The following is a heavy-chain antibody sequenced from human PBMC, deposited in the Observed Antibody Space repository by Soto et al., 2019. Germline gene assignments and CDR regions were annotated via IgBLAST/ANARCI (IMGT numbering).Heavy chain of an antibody. Sequence: SETLSLTCTVPGGSISSGGYYWSWIRQHPGKGLEWIGYIYYSGSTYYNPSLKSRVTISVDTSKNQFSLKLSSVTAADTAVYYCATPYSSSPLYYFDYWGQGTLVTVSS. D-gene: IGHD6-6*01. CDR1: GGSISSGGYY. CDR3: ATPYSSSPLYYFDY. V-gene: IGHV4-31*03. J-gene: IGHJ4*02. CDR2: IYYSGST.